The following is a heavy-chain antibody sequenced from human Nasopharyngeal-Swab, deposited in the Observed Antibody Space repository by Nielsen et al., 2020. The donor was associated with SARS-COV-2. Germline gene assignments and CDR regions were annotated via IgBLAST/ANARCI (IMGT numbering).Heavy chain of an antibody. CDR1: GGSISSYY. J-gene: IGHJ6*02. CDR3: GRGACSITTCYENVDV. Sequence: SETLSLTCTVSGGSISSYYWSWIRQPPGNGLEWIGCVDSSGSTNYKPSLKSRVTISVDTSKNQFSLNLSSVTAADTAMYYCGRGACSITTCYENVDVWGQGTTVTVSS. V-gene: IGHV4-59*13. CDR2: VDSSGST. D-gene: IGHD2-2*01.